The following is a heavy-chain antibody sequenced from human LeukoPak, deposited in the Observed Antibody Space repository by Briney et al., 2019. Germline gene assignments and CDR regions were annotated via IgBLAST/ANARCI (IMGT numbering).Heavy chain of an antibody. V-gene: IGHV3-23*01. CDR3: ARDSGSSAVAGILNWFDP. CDR1: GFTFSNYA. J-gene: IGHJ5*02. CDR2: IGGSGGTT. D-gene: IGHD6-19*01. Sequence: GGSLRLSCAASGFTFSNYAMSWVRQAPGKGLVWVSAIGGSGGTTYYADSVKGRFTISRDNSKNTLYLQMNSLRAEDTAVYYCARDSGSSAVAGILNWFDPWGQGTLVTVSS.